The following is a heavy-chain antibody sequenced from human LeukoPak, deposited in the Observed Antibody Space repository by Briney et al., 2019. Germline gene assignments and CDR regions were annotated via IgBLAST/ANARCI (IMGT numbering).Heavy chain of an antibody. CDR1: GGSISSSSYY. CDR3: ARGSNENSPNWYFDL. J-gene: IGHJ2*01. V-gene: IGHV4-39*07. CDR2: IYYSGST. D-gene: IGHD1-1*01. Sequence: TSETLSLTCTVPGGSISSSSYYWGWIRQPPGKGLEWIGSIYYSGSTYYNPSLKSRVTISVDTSKNQFSLKLSSVTAADTAVYYCARGSNENSPNWYFDLWGRGTLVTVSS.